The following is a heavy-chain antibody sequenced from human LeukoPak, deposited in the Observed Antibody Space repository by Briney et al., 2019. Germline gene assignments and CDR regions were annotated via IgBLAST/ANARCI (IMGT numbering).Heavy chain of an antibody. CDR2: IYYSGST. Sequence: SEALSLTCTVSGGSISSGDYYWSWIRQPPGKGLEWIGYIYYSGSTYYNPSLKSRVTISVDTSKNQFSLKLSSVTAADTAVYYCAREFVGFGALDYWGQGTLVTVSS. CDR3: AREFVGFGALDY. V-gene: IGHV4-30-4*01. D-gene: IGHD3-10*01. CDR1: GGSISSGDYY. J-gene: IGHJ4*02.